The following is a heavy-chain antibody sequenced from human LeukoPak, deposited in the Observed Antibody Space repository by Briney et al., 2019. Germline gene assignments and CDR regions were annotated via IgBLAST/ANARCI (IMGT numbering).Heavy chain of an antibody. D-gene: IGHD3-22*01. Sequence: GGSLRLSCAASGFTVSSNYMSWVRQAPGKGLEWVSVIYSGGSTYYADSVKGRFTISRDNSKNTLYLQMNSLRAEDTAVYYCARESPDSSGYHPAFDIWGQGTMVTVSS. V-gene: IGHV3-53*01. CDR1: GFTVSSNY. CDR2: IYSGGST. CDR3: ARESPDSSGYHPAFDI. J-gene: IGHJ3*02.